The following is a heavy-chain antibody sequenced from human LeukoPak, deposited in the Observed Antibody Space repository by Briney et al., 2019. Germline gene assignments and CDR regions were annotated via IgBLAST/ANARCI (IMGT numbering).Heavy chain of an antibody. V-gene: IGHV3-48*01. CDR3: ARGYSRAAFDI. CDR1: ALTFSNYL. D-gene: IGHD2-15*01. J-gene: IGHJ3*02. Sequence: GGSLRLSWVGSALTFSNYLMDWVRQAPRKGLECVSFISSTGGTIYYADAVKGRFTVSRDNAKNSLLLQMNSLRAEDTALYYCARGYSRAAFDIWGQGTMVTVSS. CDR2: ISSTGGTI.